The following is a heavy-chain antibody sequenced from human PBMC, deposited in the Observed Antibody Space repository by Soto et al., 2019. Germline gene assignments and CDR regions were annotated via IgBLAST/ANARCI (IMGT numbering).Heavy chain of an antibody. V-gene: IGHV3-23*01. CDR1: GFTFSSYA. J-gene: IGHJ5*02. CDR3: AKNGRAAAMYNWFDP. CDR2: ISGSGGTT. Sequence: EVQLLESGGGLVQPGGSLRLSCTGSGFTFSSYAMNWVRQAPGKGLECVSTISGSGGTTYYADSVKGRFPISRDNSKNTLYLQMSSLRAEDTAVYYCAKNGRAAAMYNWFDPWGQGTLVTVSS. D-gene: IGHD6-13*01.